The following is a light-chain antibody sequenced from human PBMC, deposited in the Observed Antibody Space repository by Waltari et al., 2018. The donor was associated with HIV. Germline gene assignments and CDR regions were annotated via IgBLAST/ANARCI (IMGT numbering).Light chain of an antibody. CDR3: QQASSLPLT. Sequence: DIQMTQSPSSVSASVRDRVTLTCRASQSIGRWLVWYQQTPGKAPKLLIYAASTLQAGVPSRFSGSGSGTSFTLTISSLQPEDFATYYCQQASSLPLTFGEGTKVEIK. J-gene: IGKJ4*01. CDR1: QSIGRW. V-gene: IGKV1-12*01. CDR2: AAS.